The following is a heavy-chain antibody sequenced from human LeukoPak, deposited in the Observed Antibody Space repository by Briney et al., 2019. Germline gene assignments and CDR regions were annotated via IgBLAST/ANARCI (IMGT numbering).Heavy chain of an antibody. CDR1: GGSFSGYY. Sequence: SETLSLTCAVYGGSFSGYYWSWIRQPPGKGLEWIGEINHSGSTNYNPSLKSRVTISVDTSKNQFSLKLSSVTAADTAVYYCAKDIDPLGWNYANWLDPWGQGTLVSVSS. D-gene: IGHD1-7*01. CDR2: INHSGST. CDR3: AKDIDPLGWNYANWLDP. V-gene: IGHV4-34*01. J-gene: IGHJ5*02.